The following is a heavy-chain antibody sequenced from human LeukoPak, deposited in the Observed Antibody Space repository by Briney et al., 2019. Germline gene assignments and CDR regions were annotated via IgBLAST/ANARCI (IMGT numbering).Heavy chain of an antibody. V-gene: IGHV3-48*04. CDR1: GFTFSSYS. Sequence: GGSLRLSCAASGFTFSSYSMNWVRQAPGKGLEWVSYISSSGSTIYYADSVKGRFTISRDNAKNSLYLQMNSLRAEDTAVYYCASPYYVSSGFDYWGQGTLVTVSS. CDR2: ISSSGSTI. J-gene: IGHJ4*02. D-gene: IGHD3-10*02. CDR3: ASPYYVSSGFDY.